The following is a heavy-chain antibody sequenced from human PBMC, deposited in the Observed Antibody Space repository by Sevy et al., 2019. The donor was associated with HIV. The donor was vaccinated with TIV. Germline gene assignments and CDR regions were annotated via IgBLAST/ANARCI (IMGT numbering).Heavy chain of an antibody. V-gene: IGHV4-34*01. CDR3: ATRASTGYYFDY. CDR2: INHGGTT. J-gene: IGHJ4*02. CDR1: GGSFSYYF. Sequence: SETLSLTCAGYGGSFSYYFWSWIRQSPGKDPEWIGEINHGGTTNYNPAIKSRVTISVDTSKKHFSLNLRSVTAADTAVYYCATRASTGYYFDYWGQGTLVTVSS.